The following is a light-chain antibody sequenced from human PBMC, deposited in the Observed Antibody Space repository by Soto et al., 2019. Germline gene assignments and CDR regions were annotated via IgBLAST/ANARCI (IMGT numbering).Light chain of an antibody. CDR1: QSVSSS. CDR3: QQYINGYT. V-gene: IGKV3-15*01. Sequence: EVVMTQSPATLSVFPGERVTLSCRASQSVSSSLAWYQQKPGQAPRLLIYSASTRATGIPAGFSGSGSGTEFTLTIGSLESEDYAVYYCQQYINGYTFGQGTKLEIK. J-gene: IGKJ2*01. CDR2: SAS.